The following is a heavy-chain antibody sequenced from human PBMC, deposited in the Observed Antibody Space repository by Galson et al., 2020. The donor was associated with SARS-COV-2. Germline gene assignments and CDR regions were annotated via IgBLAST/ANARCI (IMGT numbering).Heavy chain of an antibody. D-gene: IGHD2-2*01. Sequence: SETLSLTCTVSGGSISSSSYYWGWIRQPPGKGLEWIGSIYYSGSTYYNPSLKSRVTISIDTSKNQFSLKLSSVTAADTALYYCARGSGSVVRPAALTKIITRNWYFDLWGRGTLVTVSS. CDR3: ARGSGSVVRPAALTKIITRNWYFDL. J-gene: IGHJ2*01. V-gene: IGHV4-39*01. CDR1: GGSISSSSYY. CDR2: IYYSGST.